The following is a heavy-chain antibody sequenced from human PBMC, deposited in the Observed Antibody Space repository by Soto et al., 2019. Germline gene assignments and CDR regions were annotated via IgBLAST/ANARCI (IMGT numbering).Heavy chain of an antibody. V-gene: IGHV3-23*01. CDR2: ISGSGGST. Sequence: PVGSLRLSCAVSGFTFSSYAMGWVRQAPGKGLEWVSAISGSGGSTYYADSVKGRFTISRDNSKNTLYLQMNSLRAEDTAVYYCAKVVGDYGPQDAFDIWGQGTMVTVSS. CDR1: GFTFSSYA. CDR3: AKVVGDYGPQDAFDI. J-gene: IGHJ3*02. D-gene: IGHD4-17*01.